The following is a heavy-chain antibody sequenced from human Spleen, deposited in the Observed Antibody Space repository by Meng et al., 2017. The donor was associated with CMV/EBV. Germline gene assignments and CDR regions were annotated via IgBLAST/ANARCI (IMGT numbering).Heavy chain of an antibody. V-gene: IGHV3-11*04. Sequence: GGSLRLSCAASGFTFNDYYMTWIRQAPGKGLDWISYISSSGASINTADSVKGRFTISRDNAKNSLYLQMNSLRAEDTAVYYCARGLVGAGRDYWGQGTLVTVSS. CDR2: ISSSGASI. CDR1: GFTFNDYY. D-gene: IGHD1-26*01. J-gene: IGHJ4*02. CDR3: ARGLVGAGRDY.